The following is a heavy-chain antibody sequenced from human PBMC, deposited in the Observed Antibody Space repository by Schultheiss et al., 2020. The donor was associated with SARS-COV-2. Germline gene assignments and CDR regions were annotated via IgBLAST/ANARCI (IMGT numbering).Heavy chain of an antibody. CDR3: ARGLHDYGDYGSVWFDP. Sequence: SETLSLTCAVYGGSFSGYYWSWIRQPPGKGLEWIGEINHSGSTNYNPSLKSRVTISVDRSKNQFSLKLSSVTAADTAVYYCARGLHDYGDYGSVWFDPWGQGTLVTVSS. CDR2: INHSGST. J-gene: IGHJ5*02. V-gene: IGHV4-34*01. CDR1: GGSFSGYY. D-gene: IGHD4-17*01.